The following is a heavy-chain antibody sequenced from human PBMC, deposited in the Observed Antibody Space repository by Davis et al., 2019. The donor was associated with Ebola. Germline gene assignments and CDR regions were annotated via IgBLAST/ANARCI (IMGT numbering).Heavy chain of an antibody. J-gene: IGHJ5*02. V-gene: IGHV3-74*01. D-gene: IGHD5-12*01. Sequence: GESLKISCAASGFTFSGSAMHWVRQAPGKGLVWVSRINSDGSTTTYADSVKGRFTISRDNAKNTVYLQMNSLRADDTGVYYCARVGSGNYYRWFDPWGQGTLVTVSS. CDR2: INSDGSTT. CDR3: ARVGSGNYYRWFDP. CDR1: GFTFSGSA.